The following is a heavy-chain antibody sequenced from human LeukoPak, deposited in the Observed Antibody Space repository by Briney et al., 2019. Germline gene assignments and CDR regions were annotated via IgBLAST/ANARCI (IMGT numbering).Heavy chain of an antibody. D-gene: IGHD3-10*01. CDR1: GYSFTSYW. J-gene: IGHJ5*02. V-gene: IGHV5-10-1*01. CDR3: ARHFITMVRAPSDP. CDR2: IDPSDSYT. Sequence: KPGECLNISCKGSGYSFTSYWISWVSQMPGKCREWMGWIDPSDSYTNYSPSFQGHVTISADKSVRTAYLQCSTVKTPHTATYISARHFITMVRAPSDPSGAGTLGT.